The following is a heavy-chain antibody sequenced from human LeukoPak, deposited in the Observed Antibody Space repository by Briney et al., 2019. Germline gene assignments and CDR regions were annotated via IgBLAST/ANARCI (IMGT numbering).Heavy chain of an antibody. J-gene: IGHJ6*02. D-gene: IGHD6-13*01. CDR2: INIGSTSI. CDR3: ARDAGRYSSSWYGMDV. Sequence: GGSPRLSCAASGFTFSNWYFSWIRQAPGKGLEWVSYINIGSTSIYYADSVKGRFTISRDNAKNSLYLQMNSLRAEDTAVYYCARDAGRYSSSWYGMDVWGQGTMVTVSS. V-gene: IGHV3-11*01. CDR1: GFTFSNWY.